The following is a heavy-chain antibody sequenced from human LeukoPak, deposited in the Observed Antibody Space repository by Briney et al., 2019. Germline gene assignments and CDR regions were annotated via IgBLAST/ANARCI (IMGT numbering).Heavy chain of an antibody. J-gene: IGHJ4*02. CDR2: ISAYNGNT. CDR3: ARVEPDYYDSSGYTYYFDY. CDR1: GYTFTSYG. Sequence: ASVTVSCKASGYTFTSYGISWVRQAPGQGLEWMGWISAYNGNTNYAQKLQGRVTMTTDTSTSTAYMELRSLRSDDTAVYYCARVEPDYYDSSGYTYYFDYSGQGTLVTVSS. D-gene: IGHD3-22*01. V-gene: IGHV1-18*01.